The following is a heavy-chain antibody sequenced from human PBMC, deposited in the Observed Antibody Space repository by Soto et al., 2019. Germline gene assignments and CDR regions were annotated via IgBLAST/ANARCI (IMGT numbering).Heavy chain of an antibody. D-gene: IGHD6-19*01. V-gene: IGHV1-3*01. J-gene: IGHJ4*02. CDR1: GYIFSSYD. CDR2: ISAGNGDT. Sequence: QVQLVQSGAEVKKPGASVKVSCRTSGYIFSSYDMHWVRQAPGQRLEWMGWISAGNGDTKYSQKFQDRVTITRDTSASTAYMELSRLRSEDTAVYFCAAEWLDFDYRGQGTLVTLSS. CDR3: AAEWLDFDY.